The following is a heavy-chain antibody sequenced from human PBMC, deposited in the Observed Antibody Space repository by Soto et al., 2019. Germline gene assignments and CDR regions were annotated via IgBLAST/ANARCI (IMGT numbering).Heavy chain of an antibody. D-gene: IGHD4-4*01. V-gene: IGHV4-59*01. CDR2: IYYTGST. J-gene: IGHJ6*02. Sequence: PSETLSLTCTVSGGSISSYYWSWIRQPPGKGLEWIGYIYYTGSTNYNPSLKSRVTISVDTSQNQFSLKLSSVTAADAAVYFCARDRNPGVYSYYYYYGMDVWGQGTTVTV. CDR3: ARDRNPGVYSYYYYYGMDV. CDR1: GGSISSYY.